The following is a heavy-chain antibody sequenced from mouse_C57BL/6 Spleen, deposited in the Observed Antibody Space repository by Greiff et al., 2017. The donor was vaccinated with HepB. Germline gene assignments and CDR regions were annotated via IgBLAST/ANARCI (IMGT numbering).Heavy chain of an antibody. Sequence: VQLQQPGAELVMPGASVKLSCKASGYTFTSYWMHWVKQRPGQGLEWIGEIDPSDSYTNYNQKFKGKSTLTVDKSSSTAYMHLSSLTSEDSSVYYCARKDYYGSSLYAMDSWGQGSSVPVSS. D-gene: IGHD1-1*01. CDR3: ARKDYYGSSLYAMDS. V-gene: IGHV1-69*01. CDR1: GYTFTSYW. CDR2: IDPSDSYT. J-gene: IGHJ4*01.